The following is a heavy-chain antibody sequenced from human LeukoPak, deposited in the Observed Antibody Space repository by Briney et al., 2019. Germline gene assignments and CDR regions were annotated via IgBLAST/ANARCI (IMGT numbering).Heavy chain of an antibody. CDR1: GYTFTSYG. J-gene: IGHJ3*02. Sequence: ASVTVSCKASGYTFTSYGISWVRQAPGQGLEWMGWISAYNGNTNYAQKLQGRVTMTTDTSTSTAYMELRSLRSDDTAVYYCASSDSRYSSGWDAFDIWGQGTMVTVSS. V-gene: IGHV1-18*04. CDR3: ASSDSRYSSGWDAFDI. D-gene: IGHD6-19*01. CDR2: ISAYNGNT.